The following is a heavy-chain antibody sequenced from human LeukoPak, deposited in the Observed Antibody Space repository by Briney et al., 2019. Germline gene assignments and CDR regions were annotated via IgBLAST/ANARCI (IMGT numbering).Heavy chain of an antibody. CDR3: ASLVSDSGSPSMDV. CDR2: INHSGST. CDR1: GGSFSGYY. Sequence: SETLSLTCAVYGGSFSGYYWSWIRQPPGKGLEWIGEINHSGSTNYNPSLKSRVTISVDTSKNQFSLKLSSVTAADTAVYYCASLVSDSGSPSMDVWGQGTTVTVSS. V-gene: IGHV4-34*01. J-gene: IGHJ6*02. D-gene: IGHD1-26*01.